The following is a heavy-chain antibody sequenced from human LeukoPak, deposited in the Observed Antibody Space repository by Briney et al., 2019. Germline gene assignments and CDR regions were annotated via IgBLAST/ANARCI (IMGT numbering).Heavy chain of an antibody. CDR3: ASGPIIAVAGIGY. D-gene: IGHD6-19*01. CDR1: GFTFSSYS. J-gene: IGHJ4*02. Sequence: GGSLTLSCAASGFTFSSYSMNWVRQATGKGVEWVSSISSSSSYIYYADSVKGRLTISRDNAKNSLYLQMKSLRAEDTAVYYCASGPIIAVAGIGYWGQGTLVTVFS. V-gene: IGHV3-21*01. CDR2: ISSSSSYI.